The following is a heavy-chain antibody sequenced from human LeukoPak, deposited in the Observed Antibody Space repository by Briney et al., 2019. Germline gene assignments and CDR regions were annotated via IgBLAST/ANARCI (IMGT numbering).Heavy chain of an antibody. CDR1: GYYFASYW. Sequence: GESLKISCKGSGYYFASYWIAWVRQMPGKGLECMGIIYPGDSESRYSPSFQGQVTISADQSISTAYLQWSSLKASDTAIYYCASSSRSSVFDYWGQGTLVTVSS. V-gene: IGHV5-51*01. CDR2: IYPGDSES. CDR3: ASSSRSSVFDY. J-gene: IGHJ4*02. D-gene: IGHD6-6*01.